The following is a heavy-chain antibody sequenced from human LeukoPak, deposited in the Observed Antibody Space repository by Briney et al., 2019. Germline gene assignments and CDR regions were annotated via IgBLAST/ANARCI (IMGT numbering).Heavy chain of an antibody. CDR1: GDSMSSYY. D-gene: IGHD3-10*01. J-gene: IGHJ4*02. V-gene: IGHV4-59*01. CDR2: ISYSGST. Sequence: SETLSLTCTVSGDSMSSYYWTWIRQPPGKELEWIGSISYSGSTNYNPSLKGRVTMSVDTSKNQFSLKLNSVTAADTAVYYCARSGLVRGVSTWGQGTLVTVSS. CDR3: ARSGLVRGVST.